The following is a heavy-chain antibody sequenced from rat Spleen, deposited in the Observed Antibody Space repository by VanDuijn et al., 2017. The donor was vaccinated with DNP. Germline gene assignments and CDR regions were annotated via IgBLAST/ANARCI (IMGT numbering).Heavy chain of an antibody. CDR3: ARLGTQGFAY. Sequence: EVQLVESGGGLVQPGRSPKLSCAASGFTFSDNYMAWVRQAPTKGLEWVASISYDGSSTYYRDSVKGRFTISRDNAKSTLYLQMDSLRSEDTATYYCARLGTQGFAYWGQGTLVTVSS. J-gene: IGHJ3*01. CDR1: GFTFSDNY. V-gene: IGHV5-17*01. CDR2: ISYDGSST. D-gene: IGHD1-5*01.